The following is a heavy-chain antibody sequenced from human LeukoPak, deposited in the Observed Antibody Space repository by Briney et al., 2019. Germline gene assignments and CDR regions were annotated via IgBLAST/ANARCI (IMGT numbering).Heavy chain of an antibody. D-gene: IGHD3-10*01. CDR1: GSTFSSYA. V-gene: IGHV1-69*06. Sequence: ASVKVSCKTSGSTFSSYAFGWVRQAPGQGLEWMGSIIPFFGTTDYAQKLQGRVTITADKSTNTAYMELSSLRSEDTAVYYCARAYYHGSGSYYFFDYWGQGTLVTVSS. CDR3: ARAYYHGSGSYYFFDY. CDR2: IIPFFGTT. J-gene: IGHJ4*02.